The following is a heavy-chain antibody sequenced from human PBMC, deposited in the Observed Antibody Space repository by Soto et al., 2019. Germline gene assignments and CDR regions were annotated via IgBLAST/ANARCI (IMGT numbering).Heavy chain of an antibody. CDR2: ISYDGSNK. D-gene: IGHD3-22*01. CDR3: AKDSYYYDSSGYSDY. V-gene: IGHV3-30*18. J-gene: IGHJ4*02. Sequence: QVQLVESGGGVVQPGRSLRLSCAASGFTFSSYGMHWVRQAPGKGLEWVAVISYDGSNKYYADSVKGRFTISRDNSKNTLYLQMHSLRAEDTAVYYCAKDSYYYDSSGYSDYWGQGTLVTVSS. CDR1: GFTFSSYG.